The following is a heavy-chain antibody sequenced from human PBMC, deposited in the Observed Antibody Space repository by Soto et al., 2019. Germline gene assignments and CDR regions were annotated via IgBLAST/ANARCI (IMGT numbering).Heavy chain of an antibody. Sequence: QVQLQESGPGLVKPSETLSLTCTVSGGSLSPYFWNWIRQPPGEGLEWVGYISYSGTTSYNPSLRSRVTVPVEPSRNQFSLKLSSVTAADTAVYYCARYHHADNGYHYYLDLWGQGSLVTVSS. CDR2: ISYSGTT. CDR1: GGSLSPYF. CDR3: ARYHHADNGYHYYLDL. V-gene: IGHV4-59*01. J-gene: IGHJ4*02. D-gene: IGHD3-22*01.